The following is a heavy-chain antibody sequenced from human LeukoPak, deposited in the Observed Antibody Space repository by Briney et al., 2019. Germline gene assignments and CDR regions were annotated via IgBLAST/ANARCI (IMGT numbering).Heavy chain of an antibody. J-gene: IGHJ4*02. D-gene: IGHD3-9*01. CDR3: ARDLDYDILTGDRFDY. Sequence: PGGSLRLSCAASGFTFSDYYMSWIRQAPGKGLEWVSYISSSGSTIYYADSVKGRFTISRDNAKNSLYLQMNSLRAEDTAVYYCARDLDYDILTGDRFDYWGQGTLVTVSS. CDR1: GFTFSDYY. CDR2: ISSSGSTI. V-gene: IGHV3-11*01.